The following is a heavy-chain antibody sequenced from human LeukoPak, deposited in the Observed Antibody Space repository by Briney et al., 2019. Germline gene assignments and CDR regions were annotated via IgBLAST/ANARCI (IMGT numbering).Heavy chain of an antibody. J-gene: IGHJ4*02. D-gene: IGHD3-10*01. Sequence: SETLSLTCAVSGGSISSGGYSWSWIRQPPGKGLEWIGYIYHSGSTYYNPSLKSRVTISVDTSKNQFSLKLSSVTAADTAVYYCARGNYGSGKGYFDYWGQGTLVTVSS. CDR2: IYHSGST. V-gene: IGHV4-30-2*01. CDR3: ARGNYGSGKGYFDY. CDR1: GGSISSGGYS.